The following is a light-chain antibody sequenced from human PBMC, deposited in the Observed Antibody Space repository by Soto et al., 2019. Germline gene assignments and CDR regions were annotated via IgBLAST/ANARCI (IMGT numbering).Light chain of an antibody. J-gene: IGKJ4*01. CDR3: QQHANWPLT. Sequence: GLKQSPAALSLSTGERATLSCRASQSVGNNLSWYQQKPGQAPGLLIYEASTRATGIPARFSGSGSGTDFTLSISSLEPEDFAVYYCQQHANWPLTFGGRAKVDVK. CDR1: QSVGNN. CDR2: EAS. V-gene: IGKV3-11*01.